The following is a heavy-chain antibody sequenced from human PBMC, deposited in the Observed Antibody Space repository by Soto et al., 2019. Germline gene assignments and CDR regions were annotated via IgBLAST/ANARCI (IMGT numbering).Heavy chain of an antibody. V-gene: IGHV4-34*01. CDR3: ARGRDYDFWSGYYTYPWFDP. Sequence: PSETLSLTCAVYGGSFSGYYWSWIRQPPGKGLEWIGEINHSGSTNYNPSLKSRVTISVDTSKNQFSLKLSSVTAADTAVYYCARGRDYDFWSGYYTYPWFDPWGQGTLVTVSS. J-gene: IGHJ5*02. CDR2: INHSGST. D-gene: IGHD3-3*01. CDR1: GGSFSGYY.